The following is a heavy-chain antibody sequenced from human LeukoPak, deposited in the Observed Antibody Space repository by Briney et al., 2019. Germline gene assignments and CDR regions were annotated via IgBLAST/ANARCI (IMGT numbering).Heavy chain of an antibody. Sequence: PGGSLRLSCAASGFTFSSYAMTWVRQAPGKGLEWVSGISGSGGGTYYTDSVKGRFTISRDNSKNTLYLQMNSLRAEDTAVYYCAQDTLGYCSGGFCYKYWGQGTLVTVSS. V-gene: IGHV3-23*01. CDR2: ISGSGGGT. CDR1: GFTFSSYA. D-gene: IGHD2-15*01. CDR3: AQDTLGYCSGGFCYKY. J-gene: IGHJ4*02.